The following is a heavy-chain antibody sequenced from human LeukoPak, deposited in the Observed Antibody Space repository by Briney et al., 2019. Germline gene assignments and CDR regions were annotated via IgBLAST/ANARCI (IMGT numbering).Heavy chain of an antibody. CDR3: ARGAAYYYDSSFRS. Sequence: ASVKVCCKASGYTFTSYAMHWVRQAPGQRLEWMGWINAGNGNTKYSQKFQGRVTITRDTSASTAYMELSSLRSEDTAVYYCARGAAYYYDSSFRSWGQGTLVTVSS. CDR2: INAGNGNT. CDR1: GYTFTSYA. V-gene: IGHV1-3*01. J-gene: IGHJ4*02. D-gene: IGHD3-22*01.